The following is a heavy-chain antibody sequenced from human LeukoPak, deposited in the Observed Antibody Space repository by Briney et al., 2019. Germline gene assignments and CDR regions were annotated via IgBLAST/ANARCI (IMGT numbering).Heavy chain of an antibody. CDR3: ASWTTVSLNFDY. CDR2: IYYSGST. J-gene: IGHJ4*02. D-gene: IGHD4-11*01. Sequence: PSQTLSLTCTVSGGSISSGDYYWSWIRQPPGKGLEGIGYIYYSGSTYYNPSLKSRVTISVDTSKNQFSLKLSSVTAADTAVYYCASWTTVSLNFDYWGQGTLVTVSS. V-gene: IGHV4-30-4*08. CDR1: GGSISSGDYY.